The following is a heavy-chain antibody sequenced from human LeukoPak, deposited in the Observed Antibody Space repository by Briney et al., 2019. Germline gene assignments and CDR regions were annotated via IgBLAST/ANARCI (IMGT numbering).Heavy chain of an antibody. J-gene: IGHJ5*02. CDR2: INHSGST. V-gene: IGHV4-34*01. CDR3: ARVNVMITFGGVIARITWFAP. Sequence: SETLSLTCAVYGGSFSGYYWSWIRQPPGKGLEWIGEINHSGSTNYNPSLKSRVTTSVDTSKNQFSLKLSSVTAADTAVYYCARVNVMITFGGVIARITWFAPWGQGTLVTVSS. D-gene: IGHD3-16*02. CDR1: GGSFSGYY.